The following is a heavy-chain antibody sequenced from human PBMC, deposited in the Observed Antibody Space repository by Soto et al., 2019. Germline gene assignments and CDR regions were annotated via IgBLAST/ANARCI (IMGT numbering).Heavy chain of an antibody. J-gene: IGHJ5*02. CDR1: GFTFDDYA. V-gene: IGHV3-9*01. CDR2: ISWNSGSI. Sequence: GGSLRLSCAASGFTFDDYAMHWVRQAPGKGLEWVSGISWNSGSIGYADSVKGRFTISRDNAKNSLYLQMNSLRAEDTALYYCAKDIAAAGYNLLDPWGQGTLVTVS. D-gene: IGHD6-13*01. CDR3: AKDIAAAGYNLLDP.